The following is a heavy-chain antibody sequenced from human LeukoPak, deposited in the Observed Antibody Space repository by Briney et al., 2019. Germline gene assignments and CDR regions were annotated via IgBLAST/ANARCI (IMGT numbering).Heavy chain of an antibody. Sequence: SVKVSCKASGYTFTSYDINWVRQATGQGLEWMGRIIPILGIANYAQKFQGRVTITADKSTSTAYMELSSLRSEDTVVYYCARDFGGYYYGMDVWGQGTTVTVSS. CDR1: GYTFTSYD. V-gene: IGHV1-69*04. D-gene: IGHD3-10*01. J-gene: IGHJ6*02. CDR3: ARDFGGYYYGMDV. CDR2: IIPILGIA.